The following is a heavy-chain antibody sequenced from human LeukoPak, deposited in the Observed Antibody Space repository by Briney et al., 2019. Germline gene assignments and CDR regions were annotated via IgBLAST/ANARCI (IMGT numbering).Heavy chain of an antibody. CDR1: GFTFSSYG. J-gene: IGHJ4*02. CDR2: ISYDGSNK. CDR3: AKRNDYGDY. V-gene: IGHV3-30*18. Sequence: GGSLRLSCVASGFTFSSYGMHWVRQAPGKGLEWVAVISYDGSNKYYADSVKGRFTISRDNSKNTLYLQMNSPRAEDTAVYYCAKRNDYGDYWGQGTLVTVSS.